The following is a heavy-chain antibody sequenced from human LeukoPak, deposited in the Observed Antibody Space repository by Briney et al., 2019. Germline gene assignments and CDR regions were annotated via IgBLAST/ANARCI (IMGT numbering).Heavy chain of an antibody. D-gene: IGHD2-2*01. CDR2: INHSGST. CDR3: ARASSQYQLLPGGWFDP. Sequence: SETLSLTCAVYGGSFSGYYGSWIRQPPGKGREWSGEINHSGSTNYNPSLESRVTISVATSTNQFSLKLSSVTAADTAVYYCARASSQYQLLPGGWFDPWGQGTLVTVSS. CDR1: GGSFSGYY. J-gene: IGHJ5*02. V-gene: IGHV4-34*01.